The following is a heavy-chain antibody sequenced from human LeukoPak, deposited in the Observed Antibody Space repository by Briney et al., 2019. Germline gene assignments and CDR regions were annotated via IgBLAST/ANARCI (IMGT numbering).Heavy chain of an antibody. Sequence: GGSLRLSCAASGFTFSSYSMNWVRQAPGKGLEWVSSISSSSYIYYADSVKGRFTISRDNAKNSQYLQMNSLRAEDTAVYYCARDMGLSVAALGDLDYWGQGTLVTVSS. D-gene: IGHD6-13*01. J-gene: IGHJ4*02. V-gene: IGHV3-21*01. CDR3: ARDMGLSVAALGDLDY. CDR1: GFTFSSYS. CDR2: ISSSSYI.